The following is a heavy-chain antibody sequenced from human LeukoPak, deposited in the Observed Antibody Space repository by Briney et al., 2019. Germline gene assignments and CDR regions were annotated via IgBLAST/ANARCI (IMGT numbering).Heavy chain of an antibody. D-gene: IGHD1-14*01. J-gene: IGHJ3*02. CDR2: IYYSGST. CDR1: GGPISSYY. V-gene: IGHV4-59*01. Sequence: SETLSLTCTVSGGPISSYYWSWIRQPPGKGLEWIGYIYYSGSTNYNPSLKSRVTISVDTSKNQFSLKLSSVTAADTAAYYCARDLTPGHDAFDIWGQGTMVTVSS. CDR3: ARDLTPGHDAFDI.